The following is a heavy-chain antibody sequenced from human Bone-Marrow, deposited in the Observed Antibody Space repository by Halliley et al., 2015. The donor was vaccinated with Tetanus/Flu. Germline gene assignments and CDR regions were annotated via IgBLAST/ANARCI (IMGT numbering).Heavy chain of an antibody. J-gene: IGHJ4*02. V-gene: IGHV1-18*01. CDR2: NSTYNGNT. CDR3: ARGTSGGFPGGPFDY. Sequence: CNSTYNGNTTYAQHFQGRVPMTADTSPSTAYMELRSLRSDDTAAYYCARGTSGGFPGGPFDYWGQGTLVSVSS. D-gene: IGHD1-26*01.